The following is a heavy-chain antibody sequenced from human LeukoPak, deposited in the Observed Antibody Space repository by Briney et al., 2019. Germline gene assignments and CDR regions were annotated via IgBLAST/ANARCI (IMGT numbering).Heavy chain of an antibody. V-gene: IGHV3-7*03. D-gene: IGHD5-12*01. CDR3: ARGRYSGTTYYFDY. CDR1: GFTFSTSW. Sequence: GGSLRLSCAASGFTFSTSWMSWVRQVPGKGLEWVANIKKDGSETYYVDSVKGRFTISRDNAKNSLYLQMNSLRAEDTAMYCCARGRYSGTTYYFDYWGQGTLVTVSS. J-gene: IGHJ4*02. CDR2: IKKDGSET.